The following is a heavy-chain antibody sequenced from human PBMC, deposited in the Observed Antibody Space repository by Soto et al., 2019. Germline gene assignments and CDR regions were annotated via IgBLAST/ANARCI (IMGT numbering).Heavy chain of an antibody. Sequence: VQLVESGGGLVQPGGSLRLSCVASEFTFSSNWMHWVRQAPGKGLVWVSRINTDGSSTSYADSVKGRFTISRDNAKNTLYLQMNSLRAEDTAVYHCARDAQGALDHWGQGTLVTVSS. V-gene: IGHV3-74*01. CDR1: EFTFSSNW. CDR2: INTDGSST. J-gene: IGHJ5*02. CDR3: ARDAQGALDH.